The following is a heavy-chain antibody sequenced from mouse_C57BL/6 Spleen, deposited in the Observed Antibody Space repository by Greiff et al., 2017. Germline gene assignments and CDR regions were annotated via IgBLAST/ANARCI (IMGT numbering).Heavy chain of an antibody. Sequence: QVQLQQPGAELVRPGTSVKLSCKASGYTFTSYWMHWVKQRPGQGLEWIGVIDPSDSSTNYNQKFKGKATLTVDTSSSTAYMQLSSLTSEDSAVYDCARSVITTVVAKGDWGKGTTLTVSS. V-gene: IGHV1-59*01. CDR1: GYTFTSYW. CDR3: ARSVITTVVAKGD. D-gene: IGHD1-1*01. J-gene: IGHJ2*01. CDR2: IDPSDSST.